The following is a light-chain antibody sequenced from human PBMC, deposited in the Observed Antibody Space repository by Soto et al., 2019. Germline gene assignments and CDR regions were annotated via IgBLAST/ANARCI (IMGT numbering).Light chain of an antibody. Sequence: QSALTQPRSVSGSPGQSVTISCTGASGDIGGYNYVSWYQHHPGKAPKLIIFDVNKRPSGVPDRFSGSKSGNTASLTISGLQPGDEADYYCCSHAGSSLVFGGGTKLTVL. V-gene: IGLV2-11*01. CDR3: CSHAGSSLV. CDR1: SGDIGGYNY. J-gene: IGLJ2*01. CDR2: DVN.